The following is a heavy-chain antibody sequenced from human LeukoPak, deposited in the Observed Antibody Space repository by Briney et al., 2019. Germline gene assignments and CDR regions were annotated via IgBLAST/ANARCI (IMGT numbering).Heavy chain of an antibody. CDR1: GFTFSSYA. Sequence: GGSLRLSCAASGFTFSSYAMHWVRQAPGKGLEWVAVISYDGSNKYYADSVKGRFTISRDNSKNTLYLQMNSLRAEDTAVYYCAKDSQNYYYYMDVWGKGTTVTISS. CDR3: AKDSQNYYYYMDV. V-gene: IGHV3-30*04. CDR2: ISYDGSNK. J-gene: IGHJ6*03.